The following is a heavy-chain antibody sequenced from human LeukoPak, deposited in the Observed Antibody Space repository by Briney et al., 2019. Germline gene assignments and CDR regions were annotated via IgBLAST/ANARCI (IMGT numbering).Heavy chain of an antibody. Sequence: GGSLRLSCQTSGFVFSSYGMHWVRQAPGKGLEWVAYVRYDASNEYYADSVKGRFTISRDISRDTVYLHMNSLRDRDTGIFPCVTDSKRGHVSLGPNNWGLGTLVT. V-gene: IGHV3-30*02. CDR3: VTDSKRGHVSLGPNN. J-gene: IGHJ1*01. CDR2: VRYDASNE. CDR1: GFVFSSYG. D-gene: IGHD3-16*01.